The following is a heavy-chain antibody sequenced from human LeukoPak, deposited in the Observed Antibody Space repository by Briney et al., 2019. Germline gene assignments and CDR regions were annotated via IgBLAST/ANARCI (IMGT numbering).Heavy chain of an antibody. V-gene: IGHV3-15*01. Sequence: SGGSLRLSCAASGLSISNAWMSWVRQAPGKGLEWVGRIKRKTDGETRDYAAPVKGRFTISRDDSKNRLYLQMNSLKYEDTAVYYCTADVSDSSGYCHDYWGQGTLVTVSS. CDR1: GLSISNAW. D-gene: IGHD3-22*01. J-gene: IGHJ4*02. CDR3: TADVSDSSGYCHDY. CDR2: IKRKTDGETR.